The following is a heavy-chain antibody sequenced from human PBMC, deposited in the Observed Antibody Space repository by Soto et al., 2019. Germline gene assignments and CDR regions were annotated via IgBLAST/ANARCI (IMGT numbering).Heavy chain of an antibody. CDR1: AFPSTRYS. J-gene: IGHJ4*02. CDR2: IIITTNYI. V-gene: IGHV3-21*06. Sequence: GGTLSLSCVASAFPSTRYSMNWVRQAPGQGLEWVSSIIITTNYISKGDAMKGRFTISRDNATNSLYLEMNSRRAEDKAVYYCARESEDFRSNFDYWGQGTLVTVSS. CDR3: ARESEDFRSNFDY.